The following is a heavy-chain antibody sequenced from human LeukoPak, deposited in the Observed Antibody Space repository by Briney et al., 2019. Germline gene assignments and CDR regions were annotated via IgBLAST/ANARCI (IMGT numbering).Heavy chain of an antibody. CDR1: GFTVSSDY. CDR3: AKHQRDIVVVPAGVGYYMDV. V-gene: IGHV3-53*01. J-gene: IGHJ6*03. D-gene: IGHD2-2*01. CDR2: ISGGLST. Sequence: GGSLRLSCAASGFTVSSDYMSWVRQAPGKGLEWVSVISGGLSTYYADSVKGRFTISRDNSKNTLYLQMNSLRAEDTAVYYCAKHQRDIVVVPAGVGYYMDVWGKGTTVTVSS.